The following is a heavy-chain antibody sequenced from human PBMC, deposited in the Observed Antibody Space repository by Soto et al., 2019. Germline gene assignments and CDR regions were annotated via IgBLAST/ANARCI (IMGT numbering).Heavy chain of an antibody. Sequence: GESLKISCKCYGYSFTNSYIAWVRQRPGKGLEWMGIIYPGDSDDRYSPSFQGQVTISADKSINTAYLQWSSLKASDTAIYYCARARLDSSGYSGYDFGNWFDPWGQGTLVTVSS. J-gene: IGHJ5*02. CDR2: IYPGDSDD. D-gene: IGHD3-22*01. CDR3: ARARLDSSGYSGYDFGNWFDP. V-gene: IGHV5-51*01. CDR1: GYSFTNSY.